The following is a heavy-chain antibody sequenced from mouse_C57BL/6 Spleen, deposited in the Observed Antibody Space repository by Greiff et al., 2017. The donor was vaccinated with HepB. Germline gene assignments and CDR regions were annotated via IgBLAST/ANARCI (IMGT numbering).Heavy chain of an antibody. V-gene: IGHV1-26*01. CDR1: GYTFTDYY. Sequence: EVQLQQSGPELVKPGASVKISCKASGYTFTDYYMNWVKQSHGKSLEWIGDINPNNGGTSYNQKFKGKATLTVDKSSSTAYMELRSLTSEDSAVYYCARSFHYFDYWGQGTTLTVSS. J-gene: IGHJ2*01. CDR3: ARSFHYFDY. CDR2: INPNNGGT.